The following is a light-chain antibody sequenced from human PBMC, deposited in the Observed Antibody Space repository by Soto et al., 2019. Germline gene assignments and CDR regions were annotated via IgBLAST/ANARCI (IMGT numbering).Light chain of an antibody. CDR3: HQYISYPKT. CDR1: QSINRH. J-gene: IGKJ1*01. Sequence: DIFLTQSPSTLSLSPAEIATLSCRARQSINRHLAWYRQKPGQAPRLLIYDASNRATGIPARFSGSGSGTEFTLTIGSLQPDDFATYYCHQYISYPKTFGQGTKVDI. CDR2: DAS. V-gene: IGKV3-11*01.